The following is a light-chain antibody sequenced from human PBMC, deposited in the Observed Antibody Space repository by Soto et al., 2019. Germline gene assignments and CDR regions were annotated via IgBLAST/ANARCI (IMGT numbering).Light chain of an antibody. CDR1: QGINSW. Sequence: DIQMTQSPSSVSASVGDRVTITCRASQGINSWLAWYQQKPGKAPKLLIYAASSLQSGVPSRFSGSGSGTDFTLTISCLQPEDFATYYCQQATSFPYTFGTGPHLEI. CDR2: AAS. J-gene: IGKJ2*01. V-gene: IGKV1-12*01. CDR3: QQATSFPYT.